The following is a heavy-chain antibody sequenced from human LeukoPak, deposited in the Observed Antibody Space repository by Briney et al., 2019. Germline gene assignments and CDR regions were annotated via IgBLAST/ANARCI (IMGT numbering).Heavy chain of an antibody. Sequence: GGSLRLSCAASGFTVSSNYMSWVRQAPGQGLEWVSVIYSGGSTYYADSVKGRFTISRDNSKNTLYLQMNSLRAEDTAVYYCARDPGIAAAGDDYWGQGTLVTVSS. D-gene: IGHD6-13*01. CDR3: ARDPGIAAAGDDY. V-gene: IGHV3-66*01. CDR1: GFTVSSNY. CDR2: IYSGGST. J-gene: IGHJ4*02.